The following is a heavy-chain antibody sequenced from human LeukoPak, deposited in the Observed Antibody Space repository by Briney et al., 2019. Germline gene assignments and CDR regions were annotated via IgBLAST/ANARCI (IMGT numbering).Heavy chain of an antibody. CDR1: GGSFNDFC. Sequence: SETLSLTCAVYGGSFNDFCGSWIRQSPGKGLEWIGEISQSGRTNYNPSLRSRVTISIDTSKNQFSLKLNSVTAADTAVYYCARGHVPRDWGQGNLVIVSS. CDR2: ISQSGRT. CDR3: ARGHVPRD. D-gene: IGHD3-10*01. J-gene: IGHJ4*02. V-gene: IGHV4-34*01.